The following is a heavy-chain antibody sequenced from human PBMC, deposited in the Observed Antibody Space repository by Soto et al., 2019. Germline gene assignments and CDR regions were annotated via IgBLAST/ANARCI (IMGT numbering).Heavy chain of an antibody. J-gene: IGHJ4*02. CDR1: GGSFSGYY. Sequence: SETLSLTCAVYGGSFSGYYWSWIRQPPGKGLEWIGEINHSGSTNYNPSLKSRVTISVDTSKNQFSLKLSSVTAADTAVYYCARGPGGWWFDYWGQGTLVTVSS. V-gene: IGHV4-34*01. CDR3: ARGPGGWWFDY. D-gene: IGHD2-8*02. CDR2: INHSGST.